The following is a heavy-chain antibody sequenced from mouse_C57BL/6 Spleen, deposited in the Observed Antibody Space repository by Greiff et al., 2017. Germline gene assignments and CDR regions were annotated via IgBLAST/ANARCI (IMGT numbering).Heavy chain of an antibody. Sequence: VQLQQPGAELVKPGASVKLSCKASGYTFTSYWMHWVKQRPGQGLEWIVMIHPNSGSTNYNEKFKSKATLTVDKSSSTAYMQLSSLTSEDSAVYYCARIYDGYFDYWGQGTTLTVSS. D-gene: IGHD2-3*01. V-gene: IGHV1-64*01. CDR2: IHPNSGST. CDR1: GYTFTSYW. J-gene: IGHJ2*01. CDR3: ARIYDGYFDY.